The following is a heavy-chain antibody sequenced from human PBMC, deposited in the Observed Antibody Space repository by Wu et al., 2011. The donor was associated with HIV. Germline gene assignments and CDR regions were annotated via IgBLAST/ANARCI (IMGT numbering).Heavy chain of an antibody. CDR2: IDPNRGGT. D-gene: IGHD6-19*01. Sequence: QVQLVQSGAEVKKPGASVKVSCKASGYTFTGYYMHWVRQAPGQGLEWMGWIDPNRGGTNYAQKFQGRVTMTRDTSISTAYMELSSLRSDDTAVYYCARGGGMNIAVPGRYGDYYYYMDVWGKGTTVTVSS. CDR3: ARGGGMNIAVPGRYGDYYYYMDV. J-gene: IGHJ6*03. V-gene: IGHV1-2*02. CDR1: GYTFTGYY.